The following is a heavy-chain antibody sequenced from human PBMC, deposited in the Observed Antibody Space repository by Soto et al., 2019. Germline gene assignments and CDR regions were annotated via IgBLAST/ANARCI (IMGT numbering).Heavy chain of an antibody. J-gene: IGHJ4*02. V-gene: IGHV1-69*02. CDR1: GGTFSSYT. CDR2: IIPILGIA. CDR3: ARGDGGYDRS. D-gene: IGHD5-12*01. Sequence: QVQLVQSGAEVKKPGSSVKVSCKASGGTFSSYTISWVRQAPGQGLEWMGRIIPILGIANYAQKFQGRVTSTADKSTSTADMELSSLRSEDTAVYYCARGDGGYDRSWGQGTLVTVSS.